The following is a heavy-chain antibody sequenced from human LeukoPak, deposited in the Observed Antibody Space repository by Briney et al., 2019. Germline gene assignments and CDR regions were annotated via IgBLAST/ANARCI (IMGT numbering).Heavy chain of an antibody. CDR2: ISSSSSYI. J-gene: IGHJ6*03. CDR1: GFTFSNAW. D-gene: IGHD6-19*01. V-gene: IGHV3-21*01. Sequence: GGSLRLSCAASGFTFSNAWMSWVRQAPGKGLEWVSSISSSSSYIYYADSVKGRFTISRDNSKNTLYLQMNSLRAEDTAVYYCAKRQWLARTYYYYYYMDVWGKGTTVTIPS. CDR3: AKRQWLARTYYYYYYMDV.